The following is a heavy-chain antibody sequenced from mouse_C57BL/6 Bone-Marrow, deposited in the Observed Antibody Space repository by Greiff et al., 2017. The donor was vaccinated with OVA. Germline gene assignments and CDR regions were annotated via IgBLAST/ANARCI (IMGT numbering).Heavy chain of an antibody. V-gene: IGHV1-62-2*01. Sequence: QVQLQQSGAELVKPGASVKLSCKASGYTFTEYTIHWVKQRSGQGLEWIGWFYPGSGSIKYNEKFKDKATLTADKSSSTVYMELSRLTSEDSAVYFYARHALGGFYYGSSYLYFDVWGTGTTVTVSS. CDR3: ARHALGGFYYGSSYLYFDV. J-gene: IGHJ1*03. CDR1: GYTFTEYT. D-gene: IGHD1-1*01. CDR2: FYPGSGSI.